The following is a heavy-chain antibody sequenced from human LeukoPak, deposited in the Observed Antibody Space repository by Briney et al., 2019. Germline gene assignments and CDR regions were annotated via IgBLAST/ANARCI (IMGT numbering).Heavy chain of an antibody. J-gene: IGHJ5*02. CDR1: GYTFTSYA. D-gene: IGHD4-17*01. CDR2: INAGNGNT. V-gene: IGHV1-3*01. Sequence: GASVKVSCKASGYTFTSYAMHWVRQAPGQRLEWMGWINAGNGNTKYSQKFQGRATITGDTSASTAYMELSSLRSEDTAVYYCARNYGDYEGFDPWGQGTLVTASS. CDR3: ARNYGDYEGFDP.